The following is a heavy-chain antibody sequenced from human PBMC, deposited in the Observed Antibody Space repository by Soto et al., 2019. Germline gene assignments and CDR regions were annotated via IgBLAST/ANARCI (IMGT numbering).Heavy chain of an antibody. CDR1: GGSISSSSYY. V-gene: IGHV4-39*01. J-gene: IGHJ5*02. Sequence: KTSETLSLTCTVSGGSISSSSYYWGWIRQPPGKGLEWIGSIYYSGSTYYNPSLKSRVTISVDTSKNQFSLKLSSVTAADTAVYYCARRSHRSSSWFDPWGQGTLVTVSS. CDR2: IYYSGST. CDR3: ARRSHRSSSWFDP. D-gene: IGHD6-6*01.